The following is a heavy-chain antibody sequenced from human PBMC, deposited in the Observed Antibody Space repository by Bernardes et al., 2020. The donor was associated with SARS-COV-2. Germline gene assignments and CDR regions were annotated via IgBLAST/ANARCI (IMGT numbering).Heavy chain of an antibody. CDR3: AKAPTSHDILTGYLDH. D-gene: IGHD3-9*01. CDR1: GFAFGDYI. J-gene: IGHJ1*01. Sequence: GGSLRLSCAVSGFAFGDYIMHWVRQAPGKPLEWVSLISWDGDTTYYADSVEGRFTISRDNSEDSLYLEMQTLTPEDTGFYYCAKAPTSHDILTGYLDHWGQGTLVTVSS. CDR2: ISWDGDTT. V-gene: IGHV3-43*01.